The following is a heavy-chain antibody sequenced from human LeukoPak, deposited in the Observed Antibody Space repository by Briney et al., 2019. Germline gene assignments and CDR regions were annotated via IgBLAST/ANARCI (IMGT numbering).Heavy chain of an antibody. CDR2: ISHDGSNK. Sequence: PGGSLRLSCAASGFMFSSDAMHWVRQALGKGLEWVAVISHDGSNKYHADAVKGRFTISRDNPKNTLYLQMNSLRVEDTAVYYCAKDWGAWGYGYNFDYWGQGTLVAVSS. J-gene: IGHJ4*02. CDR1: GFMFSSDA. D-gene: IGHD5-18*01. V-gene: IGHV3-30*04. CDR3: AKDWGAWGYGYNFDY.